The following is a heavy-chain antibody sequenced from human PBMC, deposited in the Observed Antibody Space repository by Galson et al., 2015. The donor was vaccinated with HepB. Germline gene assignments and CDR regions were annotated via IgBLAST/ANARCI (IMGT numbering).Heavy chain of an antibody. J-gene: IGHJ4*02. V-gene: IGHV1-69*02. CDR3: VINYFDTSGYFDF. CDR2: IIPLFGVS. D-gene: IGHD3-22*01. CDR1: GGTFSNYI. Sequence: SVKVSCKASGGTFSNYIISWVRQAPGQGLEWMGKIIPLFGVSNYAQDFQDSVTITADKSTNITDMEMHSLTSGDTAVYFCVINYFDTSGYFDFWGQGTLVTVSS.